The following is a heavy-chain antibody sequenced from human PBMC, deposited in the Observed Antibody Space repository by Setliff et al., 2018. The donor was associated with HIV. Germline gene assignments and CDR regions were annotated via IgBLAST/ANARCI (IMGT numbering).Heavy chain of an antibody. Sequence: ASVKVSCKVSGYTFTDYYIHWAQQAPGKGLEWMGLVDPEDGETIYAEKFQGRVTITADTSTDTAYMELSSLTSDDTAVYYCARDIGITTTGKGWLEPWGQGTQVTVSS. CDR2: VDPEDGET. J-gene: IGHJ5*02. D-gene: IGHD1-1*01. CDR1: GYTFTDYY. V-gene: IGHV1-69-2*01. CDR3: ARDIGITTTGKGWLEP.